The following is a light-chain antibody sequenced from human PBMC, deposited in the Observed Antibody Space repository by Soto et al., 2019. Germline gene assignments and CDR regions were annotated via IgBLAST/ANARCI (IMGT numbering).Light chain of an antibody. CDR1: QSVSTS. V-gene: IGKV3-11*01. Sequence: EIVLTQSPATLSLSPGERATLSCRASQSVSTSLAWYQQKPGQAPRLLIYDASKRATGISARFSGSGSGTDFTLPISSLEPEDFAVYYCQQRSNWPLLSCGGGTKVEIK. CDR3: QQRSNWPLLS. J-gene: IGKJ4*01. CDR2: DAS.